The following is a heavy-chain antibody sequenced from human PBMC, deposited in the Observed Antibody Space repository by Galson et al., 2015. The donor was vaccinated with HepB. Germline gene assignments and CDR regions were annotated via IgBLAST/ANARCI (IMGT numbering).Heavy chain of an antibody. CDR2: MNPNSDNT. CDR3: ARVDISVAGGRRFDP. J-gene: IGHJ5*02. Sequence: SVKVSCKASGSTFTSYDINWVRQATGQGLEWMGWMNPNSDNTGYAQKFQGRVTMTRNTSISTAYMEPRSLKPEDTAIYYCARVDISVAGGRRFDPWGQGTLVTVSS. D-gene: IGHD6-19*01. V-gene: IGHV1-8*01. CDR1: GSTFTSYD.